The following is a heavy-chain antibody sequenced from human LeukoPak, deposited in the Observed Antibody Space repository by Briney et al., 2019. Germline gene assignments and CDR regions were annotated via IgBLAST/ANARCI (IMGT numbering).Heavy chain of an antibody. Sequence: GGSLTLSCVLSRFNFSNYWMNWVRQAPGKGLEWVANIKHDGSEKYYVDSVKGRFSIPRDNAKKSLYLQMNSLRAEDTAVYYCARALSHCLDYWGQGTLVTVSS. CDR1: RFNFSNYW. V-gene: IGHV3-7*01. J-gene: IGHJ4*02. CDR2: IKHDGSEK. CDR3: ARALSHCLDY. D-gene: IGHD3-16*01.